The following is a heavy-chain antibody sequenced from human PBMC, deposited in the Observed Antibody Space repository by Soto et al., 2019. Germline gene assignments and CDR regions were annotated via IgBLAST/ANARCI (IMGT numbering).Heavy chain of an antibody. CDR3: ASYPGYSSSWEYYFDY. CDR2: IISIFGTA. V-gene: IGHV1-69*01. J-gene: IGHJ4*02. D-gene: IGHD6-13*01. Sequence: QVQLVQSGAEVKKPGSSVKVSCKASGGTFSSYAISWVRQAPGQGLEWMGGIISIFGTANYAQKFQGRVTITADESTSTAYMELSSLRSEDTAVYYCASYPGYSSSWEYYFDYWGQGTLVTVSS. CDR1: GGTFSSYA.